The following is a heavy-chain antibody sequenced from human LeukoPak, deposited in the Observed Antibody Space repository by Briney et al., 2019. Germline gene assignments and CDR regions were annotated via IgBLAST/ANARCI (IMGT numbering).Heavy chain of an antibody. J-gene: IGHJ4*02. Sequence: GGSLRLSRAASGFTFSFYSMNWVRQAPGKGLEWVSSMSVSSGLIYYADSMKGRFTVSRDNAKNSLYLQMNSLRAEDTAVYYCAREFGGSASGAGYWGQGTLVTVSS. V-gene: IGHV3-21*01. D-gene: IGHD3-10*01. CDR2: MSVSSGLI. CDR1: GFTFSFYS. CDR3: AREFGGSASGAGY.